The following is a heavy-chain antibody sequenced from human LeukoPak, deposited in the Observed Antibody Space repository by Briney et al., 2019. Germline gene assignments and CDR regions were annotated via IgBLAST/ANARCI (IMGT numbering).Heavy chain of an antibody. V-gene: IGHV5-51*01. J-gene: IGHJ3*02. CDR2: IYPGDSDT. Sequence: GESLKISCKGSGYSFTSYWIGWVRQMPGKGLEWMGIIYPGDSDTRYSPSFQGQVTISADKSISTAYLQWSSLKASDTAMYYCARLCSSTSCYVSDAIDIWGQGTMVTVSS. D-gene: IGHD2-2*01. CDR3: ARLCSSTSCYVSDAIDI. CDR1: GYSFTSYW.